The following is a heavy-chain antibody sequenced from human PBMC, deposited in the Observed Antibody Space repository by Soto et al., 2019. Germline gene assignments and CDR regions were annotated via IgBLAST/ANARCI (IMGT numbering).Heavy chain of an antibody. D-gene: IGHD3-22*01. V-gene: IGHV3-23*01. J-gene: IGHJ4*02. CDR3: ANAALKVVNKLVFEH. Sequence: VGSLSLSCESSVCSFSSSAMNCVRHSPGKGLEWISVISGSGGATYFADSVKGRFTISRDNSKNTLYLQMNSLRAEDTAVYYCANAALKVVNKLVFEHWGQGSLVTVS. CDR1: VCSFSSSA. CDR2: ISGSGGAT.